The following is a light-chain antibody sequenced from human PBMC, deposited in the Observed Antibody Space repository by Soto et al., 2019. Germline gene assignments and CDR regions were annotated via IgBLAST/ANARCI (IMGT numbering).Light chain of an antibody. CDR1: QSVRSD. J-gene: IGKJ2*01. V-gene: IGKV3-15*01. CDR3: QQYNNWPRT. CDR2: DAS. Sequence: EIVMTQSPVTLSVSPGERATLSCRASQSVRSDLAWYQHKPGQAPRLLIYDASTRATGFPARFRGSGSGTEFTLTISSLQSEDFAVYDCQQYNNWPRTFGQETKLQIK.